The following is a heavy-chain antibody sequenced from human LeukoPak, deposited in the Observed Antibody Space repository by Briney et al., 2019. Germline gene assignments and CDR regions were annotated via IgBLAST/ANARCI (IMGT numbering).Heavy chain of an antibody. D-gene: IGHD1-7*01. J-gene: IGHJ4*02. V-gene: IGHV3-7*01. CDR3: ASRAGKPGNTPWCFDH. CDR1: GFTFTNYW. CDR2: IRQDGSET. Sequence: GGSLRLSCAASGFTFTNYWMTWVRQAPGKGPEWVANIRQDGSETNYVDSVRGRFTIARDNTKNSLYLQMTSLRGEDTAVYYCASRAGKPGNTPWCFDHWGQGALVTVSS.